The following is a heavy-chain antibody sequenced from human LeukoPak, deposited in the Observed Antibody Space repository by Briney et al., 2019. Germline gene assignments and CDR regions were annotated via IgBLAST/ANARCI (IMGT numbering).Heavy chain of an antibody. CDR1: GYTFTSYG. CDR3: ARDQYDYTWGSYRPYFDS. CDR2: VSPYNGNT. Sequence: GASVKVSCKASGYTFTSYGISWVRQAPGQGLEWMGSVSPYNGNTKYTERLQGRVIMTTDTSTRTAYMELRSLRSDDTAVFYCARDQYDYTWGSYRPYFDSWGQGTLVTVSS. J-gene: IGHJ4*02. D-gene: IGHD3-16*02. V-gene: IGHV1-18*04.